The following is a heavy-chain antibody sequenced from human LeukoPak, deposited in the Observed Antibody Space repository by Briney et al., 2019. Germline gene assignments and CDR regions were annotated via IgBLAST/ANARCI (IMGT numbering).Heavy chain of an antibody. D-gene: IGHD2-15*01. CDR3: ARGIMYDMYRDAFDI. CDR1: GGSISSSNW. V-gene: IGHV4-4*02. Sequence: PSETLSLTCAVSGGSISSSNWWSWVRPPPGKGLEWIGEIYHSGSTNYNPSLKSRVTISVDKSKNQFSLKLSSVTAADTAVYYCARGIMYDMYRDAFDIWGQGTMVTVSS. J-gene: IGHJ3*02. CDR2: IYHSGST.